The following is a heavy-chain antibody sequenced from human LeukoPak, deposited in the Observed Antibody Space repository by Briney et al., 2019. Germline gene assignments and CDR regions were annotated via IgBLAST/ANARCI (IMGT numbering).Heavy chain of an antibody. CDR1: GFVFGGYS. Sequence: GSLRLSCAASGFVFGGYSINWVRQAPGKGLEWVSYISESSSHTYYVDSVKGRFTISRDNAKNSLYLQMSSLRAEDTGIYYCARDRAVKARIGGMDVWGQGTTVIVSS. CDR3: ARDRAVKARIGGMDV. J-gene: IGHJ6*02. V-gene: IGHV3-21*06. D-gene: IGHD5-24*01. CDR2: ISESSSHT.